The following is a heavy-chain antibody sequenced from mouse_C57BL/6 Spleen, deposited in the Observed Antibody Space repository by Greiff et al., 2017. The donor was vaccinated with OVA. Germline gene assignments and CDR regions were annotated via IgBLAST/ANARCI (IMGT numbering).Heavy chain of an antibody. D-gene: IGHD2-5*01. CDR1: GYAFSSYW. CDR3: ARILYSNYGYFDV. V-gene: IGHV1-80*01. Sequence: QVQLQQSGAELVKPGASVKISCKASGYAFSSYWMNWVKQRPGKGLEWIGQIYPGDGDTNYNGKFKGKATLTADKSSSTAYMQLSSLTSEDSAVYFWARILYSNYGYFDVWGTGTTVTVSS. J-gene: IGHJ1*03. CDR2: IYPGDGDT.